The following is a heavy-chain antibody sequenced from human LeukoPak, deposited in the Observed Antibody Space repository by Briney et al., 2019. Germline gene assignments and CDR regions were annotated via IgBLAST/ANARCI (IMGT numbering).Heavy chain of an antibody. Sequence: SETLSLTCAVYGGSFSGYYWSWIRQPPGKGLEWIGEINHSGSTNYNPSLKSRVTISVDTSKNQFSLKLSSVSAADTAVYYCARGWNSGYDQTFDYWGQGTLVTVSS. J-gene: IGHJ4*02. CDR3: ARGWNSGYDQTFDY. CDR2: INHSGST. CDR1: GGSFSGYY. V-gene: IGHV4-34*01. D-gene: IGHD5-12*01.